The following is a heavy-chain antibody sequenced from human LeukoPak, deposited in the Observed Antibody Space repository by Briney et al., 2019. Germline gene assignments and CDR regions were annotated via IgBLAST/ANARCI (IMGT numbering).Heavy chain of an antibody. CDR2: IYYSGST. Sequence: PSETLSLTCAVSGGSISSGGYSWSWIRQPPGKGLEWIGYIYYSGSTYYNPSLKSRVTISVDTSKNQFSLKLSSVTAADTAVYYCAREGPYYYDSSGYLRFAPKYYFDYWGQGTLVTVSS. J-gene: IGHJ4*02. CDR1: GGSISSGGYS. CDR3: AREGPYYYDSSGYLRFAPKYYFDY. D-gene: IGHD3-22*01. V-gene: IGHV4-30-4*07.